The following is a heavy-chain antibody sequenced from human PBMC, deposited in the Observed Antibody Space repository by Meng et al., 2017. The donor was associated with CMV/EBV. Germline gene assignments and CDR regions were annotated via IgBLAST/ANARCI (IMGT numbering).Heavy chain of an antibody. CDR2: INHSGST. Sequence: SETLSLTFAVYGASFIGYYWSGIRQPPGKGLGWIGEINHSGSTNYNPSLKSRVTISVDTSKNQFSLKLSSVTAADTAVYYCARVVRSHSVVVPAAMGQGPPLPMDVWGQGTTVTVSS. D-gene: IGHD2-2*01. CDR1: GASFIGYY. V-gene: IGHV4-34*01. J-gene: IGHJ6*02. CDR3: ARVVRSHSVVVPAAMGQGPPLPMDV.